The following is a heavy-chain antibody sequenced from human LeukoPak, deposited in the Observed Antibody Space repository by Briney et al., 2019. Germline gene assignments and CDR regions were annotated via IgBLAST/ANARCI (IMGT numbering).Heavy chain of an antibody. D-gene: IGHD3-22*01. CDR3: AKDQPYYYDSSGFLGFFDY. CDR1: GFTFSSYG. Sequence: GGSLGLSCAASGFTFSSYGMHWVRQAPGKGLEWVAFIRYDGSNKYYADSVKGRFTISRDNSKNTLYLQMNSLRAEDTAVYYCAKDQPYYYDSSGFLGFFDYWGQGTLVTVSS. CDR2: IRYDGSNK. J-gene: IGHJ4*02. V-gene: IGHV3-30*02.